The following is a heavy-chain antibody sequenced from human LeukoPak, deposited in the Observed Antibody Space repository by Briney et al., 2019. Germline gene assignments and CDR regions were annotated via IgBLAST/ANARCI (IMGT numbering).Heavy chain of an antibody. Sequence: GGSLRLSCAASGFRFSNSWMYWVRQGPGKGPVWVSRMKTDGTRIEYADSVKGRFSISRDNAKSTLYLQMSSLRAEDTAVYYCARGPGSSGGAYVGDYWGPGTLVTVSS. D-gene: IGHD3-22*01. J-gene: IGHJ4*01. CDR3: ARGPGSSGGAYVGDY. V-gene: IGHV3-74*01. CDR1: GFRFSNSW. CDR2: MKTDGTRI.